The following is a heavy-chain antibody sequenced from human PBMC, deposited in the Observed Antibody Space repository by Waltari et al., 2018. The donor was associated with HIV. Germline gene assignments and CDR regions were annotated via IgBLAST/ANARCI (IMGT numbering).Heavy chain of an antibody. CDR3: TTEGRYCSGGTCYSRFDP. Sequence: QVPLVQSGAEVKKPGASVKVSCKVSGYTLSELSMHWVRQAPGKGLEWMGGFDHEQGKTIYAQNFQGRVTMTEDAATDTAYMERSSLRSEDTAVYYCTTEGRYCSGGTCYSRFDPWGQGTLVTVSS. J-gene: IGHJ5*02. CDR1: GYTLSELS. CDR2: FDHEQGKT. V-gene: IGHV1-24*01. D-gene: IGHD2-15*01.